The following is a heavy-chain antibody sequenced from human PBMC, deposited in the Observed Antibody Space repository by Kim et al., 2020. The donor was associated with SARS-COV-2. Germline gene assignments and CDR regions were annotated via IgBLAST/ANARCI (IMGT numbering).Heavy chain of an antibody. J-gene: IGHJ5*02. D-gene: IGHD3-16*01. CDR1: GSPFSITD. V-gene: IGHV3-23*01. CDR2: INGSGDRT. Sequence: GGSLRLSCVVSGSPFSITDMSWVRQTPGKGLEWVSDINGSGDRTHYADSVKGRFTISRDNSKDTLYLQMNSLRAEDTAVYYCARHAWDAWGQGTLVTVSS. CDR3: ARHAWDA.